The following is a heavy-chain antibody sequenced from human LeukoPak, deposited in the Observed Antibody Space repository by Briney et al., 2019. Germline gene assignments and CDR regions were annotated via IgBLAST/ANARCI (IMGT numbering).Heavy chain of an antibody. D-gene: IGHD3-22*01. J-gene: IGHJ4*02. CDR3: ATGNYDSSGYFFDY. CDR2: VSHSGST. CDR1: GLTVSSNY. Sequence: GSLRLSCAASGLTVSSNYMSWVRLAPGKGLEWIGEVSHSGSTNYNPSLKSRVTISVDTSKNQFSLKLSSVTAADTAVYYCATGNYDSSGYFFDYWGQGTLVTVSS. V-gene: IGHV4-34*01.